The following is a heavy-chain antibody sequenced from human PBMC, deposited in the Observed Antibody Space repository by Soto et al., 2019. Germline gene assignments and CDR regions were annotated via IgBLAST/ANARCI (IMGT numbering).Heavy chain of an antibody. CDR1: GFSLTTSGEG. J-gene: IGHJ4*02. CDR2: IYWDDDK. D-gene: IGHD3-3*01. Sequence: QITLNESGPTVVRPTETLTLTCRFSGFSLTTSGEGVGWIRQSPGKAPEWLALIYWDDDKRYSASLKSRLTIPKDTSKNQVVLTVSDLDPTDTATYYCAHRVLRTVFGLVTTTAIYFDFWGQGTPVAFSS. V-gene: IGHV2-5*02. CDR3: AHRVLRTVFGLVTTTAIYFDF.